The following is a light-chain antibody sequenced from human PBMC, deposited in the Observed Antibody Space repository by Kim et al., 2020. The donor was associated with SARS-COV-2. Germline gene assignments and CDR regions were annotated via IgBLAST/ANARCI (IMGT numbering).Light chain of an antibody. CDR1: DLGNKY. CDR2: QDF. J-gene: IGLJ3*02. Sequence: VSPGQTASITCSGDDLGNKYVCWYQQKPGQSPVLVIYQDFKRPSGIPERFSGSNSGNTASLTISGTQAMDEADYYCQAWDISTGVFGGGTKLTVL. V-gene: IGLV3-1*01. CDR3: QAWDISTGV.